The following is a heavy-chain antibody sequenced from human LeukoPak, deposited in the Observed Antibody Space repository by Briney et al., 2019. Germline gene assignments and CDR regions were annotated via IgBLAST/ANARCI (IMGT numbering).Heavy chain of an antibody. D-gene: IGHD2-15*01. CDR1: GFSFSNYV. J-gene: IGHJ4*02. V-gene: IGHV3-30*18. Sequence: GGSLRRSCAASGFSFSNYVMYWVRQAPRKGLEWVAVISYDGNNKYYADSVKGRFTISRDNSKNTLYLQMSSLRGEDTAVYYCAKGLQVAEPPDYWGQGILVTVSS. CDR3: AKGLQVAEPPDY. CDR2: ISYDGNNK.